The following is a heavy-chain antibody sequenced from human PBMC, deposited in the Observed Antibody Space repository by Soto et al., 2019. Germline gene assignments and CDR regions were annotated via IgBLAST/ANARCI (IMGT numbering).Heavy chain of an antibody. Sequence: GGSLRLSCAASGFTFSSYAMHWVRQAPGKGLEWVAVISYDGSNKYYADSVKGRFTISRDNSKNTLYLQMNSLRAEDTAVYYCARGVGMIVDAEVVMDVWGQGTTVTVSS. CDR1: GFTFSSYA. CDR3: ARGVGMIVDAEVVMDV. D-gene: IGHD3-22*01. CDR2: ISYDGSNK. V-gene: IGHV3-30-3*01. J-gene: IGHJ6*02.